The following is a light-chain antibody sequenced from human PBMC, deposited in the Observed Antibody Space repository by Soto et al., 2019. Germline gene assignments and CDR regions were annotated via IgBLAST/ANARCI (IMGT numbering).Light chain of an antibody. V-gene: IGKV3-20*01. CDR3: QQYGSSPQT. CDR2: GAS. J-gene: IGKJ1*01. CDR1: QSVSSDS. Sequence: EIVLTQSPAPLSLSPGERATLSCRASQSVSSDSLAWYQHKLGQAPRLLIYGASTRATGIPDRFSGSGSGTDFTLTISRLEPEDVAVFYCQQYGSSPQTLGQGTKVDIK.